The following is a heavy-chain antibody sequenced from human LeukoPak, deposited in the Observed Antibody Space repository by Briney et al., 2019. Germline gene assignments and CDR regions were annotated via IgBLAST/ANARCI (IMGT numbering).Heavy chain of an antibody. V-gene: IGHV3-21*01. CDR3: ARERGSLAY. CDR1: GVTFRSYA. CDR2: ISGSGTYI. J-gene: IGHJ4*02. Sequence: GGSLRLSCVASGVTFRSYAMNWVRQAPGKGLEWVSSISGSGTYIYYADSVKGRFTISRDNTKNSVSLQMSSLRAEDTAVYYCARERGSLAYWGQGTLVTVSS. D-gene: IGHD3-16*01.